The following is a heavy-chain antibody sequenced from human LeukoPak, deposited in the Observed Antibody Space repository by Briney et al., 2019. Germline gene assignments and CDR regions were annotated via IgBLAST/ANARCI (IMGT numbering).Heavy chain of an antibody. D-gene: IGHD3-3*01. CDR3: ARDPRAGIFGVVGRYGMDV. V-gene: IGHV3-21*01. J-gene: IGHJ6*02. Sequence: GGSLRLSCAASGYSFNAYAMNWVRQAPGKGLEWVSSISSSSSYIYYADSVKGRFTISRDNAKNSLYLQMNSLRAEDTAVYYCARDPRAGIFGVVGRYGMDVWGQGTTVTVSS. CDR2: ISSSSSYI. CDR1: GYSFNAYA.